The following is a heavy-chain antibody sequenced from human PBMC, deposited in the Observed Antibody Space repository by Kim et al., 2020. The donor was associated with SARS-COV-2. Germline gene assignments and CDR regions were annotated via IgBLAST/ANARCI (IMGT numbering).Heavy chain of an antibody. CDR2: MKQDGSEK. D-gene: IGHD1-26*01. CDR1: GFTFSWYW. V-gene: IGHV3-7*01. Sequence: GGSLRLSCAASGFTFSWYWMSWVRQTPGKGLECVANMKQDGSEKSYVDSVKGRFTISRDNAKNSLYLQMNSLRAEDTAVYYCARHGSHCFDYWGQGTLVTVSS. CDR3: ARHGSHCFDY. J-gene: IGHJ4*02.